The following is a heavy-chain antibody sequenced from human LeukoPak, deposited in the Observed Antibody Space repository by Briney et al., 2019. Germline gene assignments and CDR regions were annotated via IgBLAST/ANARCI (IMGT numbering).Heavy chain of an antibody. CDR3: ARGSSGSPTREYFDY. CDR2: MNPNSGNT. V-gene: IGHV1-8*01. J-gene: IGHJ4*02. CDR1: GYTFTSYD. D-gene: IGHD1-26*01. Sequence: GASVKVFCKASGYTFTSYDINWVRQATGQGLEWMGWMNPNSGNTGYAQKFQGRVTMTRSTSISTAYMELSSLRSEDTAVYYCARGSSGSPTREYFDYWGQGTLVTVSS.